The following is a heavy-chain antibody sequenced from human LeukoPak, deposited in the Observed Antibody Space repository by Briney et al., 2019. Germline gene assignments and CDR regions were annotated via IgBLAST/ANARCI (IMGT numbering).Heavy chain of an antibody. V-gene: IGHV3-66*01. Sequence: PGGSLRLSCAASGFTVSNNYMTWVRQAPGKGLEWVSVIYSGGSTYYADSVKGRFTISRDNSKNTLYLQMNSLRAEDTAVYYCARARSRELRSSFDYWGQGTLVTVSS. CDR3: ARARSRELRSSFDY. CDR1: GFTVSNNY. J-gene: IGHJ4*02. D-gene: IGHD1-7*01. CDR2: IYSGGST.